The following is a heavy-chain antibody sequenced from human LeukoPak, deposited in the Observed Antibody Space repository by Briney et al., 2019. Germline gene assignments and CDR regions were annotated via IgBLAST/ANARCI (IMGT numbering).Heavy chain of an antibody. Sequence: GGSLRLSCAASGFTVSSNYMSWVRQAPGKGLEWVSAISGSGGSTYYADSVKGRFTISRDNSKNTLYLQMNSLRAEDTAVYYCAKNAPNYYDSSGYYSLPDYWGQGTLVTVSS. CDR3: AKNAPNYYDSSGYYSLPDY. V-gene: IGHV3-23*01. CDR2: ISGSGGST. D-gene: IGHD3-22*01. J-gene: IGHJ4*02. CDR1: GFTVSSNY.